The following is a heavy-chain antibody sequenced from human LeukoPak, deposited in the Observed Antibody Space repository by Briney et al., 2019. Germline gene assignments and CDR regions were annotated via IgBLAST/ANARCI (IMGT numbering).Heavy chain of an antibody. CDR3: ASQLKWAHYGDYEDY. CDR1: GGSISSGGYY. J-gene: IGHJ4*02. Sequence: SETLSLTCTVSGGSISSGGYYWSWIRQHPGKGLEWIGYIYYSGSTYYNPSLKSRVTISVDTSKNQFSLKLSSVTAADTAVYYCASQLKWAHYGDYEDYWGQGTLVTVSS. CDR2: IYYSGST. V-gene: IGHV4-31*03. D-gene: IGHD4-17*01.